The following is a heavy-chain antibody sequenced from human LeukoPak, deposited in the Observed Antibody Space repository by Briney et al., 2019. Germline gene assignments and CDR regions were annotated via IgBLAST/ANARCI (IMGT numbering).Heavy chain of an antibody. Sequence: GASVKVSCEASGYTFTGYYMHWVRQAPGQGLEWMGGIIPIFGTANYAQKFQGRVTITTDESTSTAYMELSSLRSEDTAVYYCVPNIVVGDLPEREGDYYMDVWGKGTTVTVSS. CDR2: IIPIFGTA. V-gene: IGHV1-69*05. D-gene: IGHD2-15*01. J-gene: IGHJ6*03. CDR1: GYTFTGYY. CDR3: VPNIVVGDLPEREGDYYMDV.